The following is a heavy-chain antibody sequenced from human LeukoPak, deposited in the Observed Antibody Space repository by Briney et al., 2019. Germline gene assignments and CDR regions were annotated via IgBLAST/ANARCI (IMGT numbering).Heavy chain of an antibody. D-gene: IGHD1-26*01. CDR2: IIPIFGTA. CDR3: ARDSGSYEAYYFDY. J-gene: IGHJ4*02. CDR1: GGTFSSYA. V-gene: IGHV1-69*05. Sequence: SVKVSCKASGGTFSSYAISWVRQAPGQGLEWMGRIIPIFGTANYAQKFQGRVTITTDESTSTAYMELRSLRSDDTAVYYCARDSGSYEAYYFDYWGQGTLVTVSS.